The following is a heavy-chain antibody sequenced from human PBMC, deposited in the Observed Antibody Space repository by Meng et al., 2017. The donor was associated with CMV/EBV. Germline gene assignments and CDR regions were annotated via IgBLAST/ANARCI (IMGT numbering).Heavy chain of an antibody. CDR3: KGDSARPDYYYGMDV. CDR1: GGSFRGYY. D-gene: IGHD6-6*01. J-gene: IGHJ6*02. V-gene: IGHV4-34*01. CDR2: INHSGST. Sequence: GSLRLSCAVYGGSFRGYYWSWIRQPPGKGLEWIGEINHSGSTNYNPSLKSRVTISVDTSKNQFSLKLSSVTAADTAVYYCKGDSARPDYYYGMDVWGQGTTVTVSS.